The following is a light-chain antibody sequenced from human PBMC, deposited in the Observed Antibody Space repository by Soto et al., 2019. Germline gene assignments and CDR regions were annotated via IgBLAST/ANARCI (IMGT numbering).Light chain of an antibody. CDR3: QQFDSYPYS. Sequence: DIQMTQSPSTLSASVGDRVTITCRASQSLNSYLAWYQQTPGKAPKLLIYKASILENGVPSRFSGSGPQTEFTLTISNLEPDDFATYYCQQFDSYPYSFGEGTQLEIK. J-gene: IGKJ2*01. CDR2: KAS. V-gene: IGKV1-5*03. CDR1: QSLNSY.